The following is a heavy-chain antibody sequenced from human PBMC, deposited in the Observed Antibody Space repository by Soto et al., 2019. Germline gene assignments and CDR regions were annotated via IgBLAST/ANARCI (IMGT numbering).Heavy chain of an antibody. V-gene: IGHV4-4*02. CDR1: GVSISSHDW. CDR3: AASDSSRFY. CDR2: SHQSGNT. D-gene: IGHD6-13*01. Sequence: QVQLQASGPGLVKPSGPLSLTCAVSGVSISSHDWWTWVRQPPGKGLEWIGDSHQSGNTNYHSSLESRVTISVDKSKNQFSLKLTSVTVADTAVYYCAASDSSRFYWGQGTLVTVSS. J-gene: IGHJ4*02.